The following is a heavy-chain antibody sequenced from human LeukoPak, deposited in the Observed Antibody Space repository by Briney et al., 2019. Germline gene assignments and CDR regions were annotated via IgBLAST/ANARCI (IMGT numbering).Heavy chain of an antibody. V-gene: IGHV4-38-2*02. CDR2: IYHSGST. CDR1: GYSISSGYY. CDR3: AREHNYYDYYFDY. J-gene: IGHJ4*02. Sequence: PSETLSLTCTVSGYSISSGYYWGWIRQPPGKGLEWIGSIYHSGSTYYNPSLKSRVTISVDTSKNQFSLKLSSVTAADTAVYYCAREHNYYDYYFDYWGQGTLVTVSS. D-gene: IGHD3-22*01.